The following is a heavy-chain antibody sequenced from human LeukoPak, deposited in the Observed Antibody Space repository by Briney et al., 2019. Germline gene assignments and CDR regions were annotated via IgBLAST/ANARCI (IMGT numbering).Heavy chain of an antibody. V-gene: IGHV5-51*01. J-gene: IGHJ5*02. CDR3: ARLPRGIAARPGWFDP. CDR2: IYPGDSDT. CDR1: GYSFTSYW. Sequence: GESLKISCKGSGYSFTSYWIGWVRQMPGEGLEWMGIIYPGDSDTRYSPSFQGQVTISADKSISTAYLQWSSLKASDTAMYYCARLPRGIAARPGWFDPWGQGTLVTVSS. D-gene: IGHD6-6*01.